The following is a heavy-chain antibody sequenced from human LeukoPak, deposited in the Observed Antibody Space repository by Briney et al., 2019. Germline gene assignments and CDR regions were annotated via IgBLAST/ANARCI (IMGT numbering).Heavy chain of an antibody. J-gene: IGHJ6*02. CDR1: GFTFSSYA. CDR3: ARTARGYSYGLYYYYGMDV. V-gene: IGHV3-30-3*01. CDR2: ISYDGSNK. D-gene: IGHD5-18*01. Sequence: GGSLRLSCAASGFTFSSYAMHWVRQAPGKGLEWVAVISYDGSNKYYADSVKGRFTISRDNSKNTLYLQMNSLRAEDTAVYYCARTARGYSYGLYYYYGMDVWGQGTTVTVSS.